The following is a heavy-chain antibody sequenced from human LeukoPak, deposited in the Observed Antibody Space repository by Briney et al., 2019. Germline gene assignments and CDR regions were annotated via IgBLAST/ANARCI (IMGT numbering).Heavy chain of an antibody. CDR3: ARKDYSFEF. J-gene: IGHJ4*02. D-gene: IGHD4-11*01. Sequence: PSQTLSLTCAVSGGSISSGGYYWSWIRQPPGKGLEWIGYIYYSGSTNYNPSLKSRVTISVDRSKNQFSLKLSSVTAADTAMYYCARKDYSFEFWGQGTLVTVSS. CDR2: IYYSGST. CDR1: GGSISSGGYY. V-gene: IGHV4-30-4*07.